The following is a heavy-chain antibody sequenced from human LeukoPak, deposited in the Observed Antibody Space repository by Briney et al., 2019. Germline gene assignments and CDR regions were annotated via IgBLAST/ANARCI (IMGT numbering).Heavy chain of an antibody. V-gene: IGHV4-30-2*01. CDR2: INHSGST. D-gene: IGHD1-26*01. Sequence: SQTLSLTCAVSGGSISSGGYSWSWIRQPPGKGLEWIGEINHSGSTNYNPSLKSRVTISVDTSKNQFSLKLSSVTAADTAVYYRARGRPWAGSWGQGTLVTVSS. CDR1: GGSISSGGYS. J-gene: IGHJ4*02. CDR3: ARGRPWAGS.